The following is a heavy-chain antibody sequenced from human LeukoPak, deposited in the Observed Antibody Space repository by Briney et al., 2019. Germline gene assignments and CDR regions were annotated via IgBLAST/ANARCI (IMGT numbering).Heavy chain of an antibody. CDR3: ARSTVYYDSSGYPMRYFDY. CDR2: IYYSGST. J-gene: IGHJ4*02. CDR1: GGSISSYY. D-gene: IGHD3-22*01. Sequence: SSETLSLTCTVSGGSISSYYWSWIRQLPGKGLEWIGYIYYSGSTNYNPSLKSRVTISVDTSKNQFSLKLSSVTAADTAVYYCARSTVYYDSSGYPMRYFDYWGQGTLVTVSS. V-gene: IGHV4-59*08.